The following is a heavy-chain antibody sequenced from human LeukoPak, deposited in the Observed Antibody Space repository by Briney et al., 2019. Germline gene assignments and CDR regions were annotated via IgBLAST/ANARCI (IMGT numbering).Heavy chain of an antibody. Sequence: GGSLRLSCAASGFTFSSYAMSWVRQAPGKGLEWVSAISGSGGSTYYADSVKGRFTISRDNSKNTLYLQMNSLRAEDTAVYYCAKGPYYYGSGSYSDYWGQEPWSPSPQ. CDR3: AKGPYYYGSGSYSDY. D-gene: IGHD3-10*01. J-gene: IGHJ4*01. CDR1: GFTFSSYA. CDR2: ISGSGGST. V-gene: IGHV3-23*01.